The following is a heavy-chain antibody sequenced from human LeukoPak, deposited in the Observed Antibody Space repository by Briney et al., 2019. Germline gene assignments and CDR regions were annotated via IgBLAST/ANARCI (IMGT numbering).Heavy chain of an antibody. CDR1: GYTFTRYG. CDR2: ISAYNGNT. Sequence: ASVKVSCKASGYTFTRYGISWVRQAPGQGLEWMGWISAYNGNTNYAQKLQGRVTMTTDTSTSTAYMELRSLRSDDTAVYYCAREDCTNGVCYTPFDYWGQGTLVTVSS. D-gene: IGHD2-8*01. V-gene: IGHV1-18*01. CDR3: AREDCTNGVCYTPFDY. J-gene: IGHJ4*02.